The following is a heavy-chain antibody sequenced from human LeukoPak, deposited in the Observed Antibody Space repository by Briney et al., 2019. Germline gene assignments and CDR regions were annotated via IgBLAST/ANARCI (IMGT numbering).Heavy chain of an antibody. CDR2: IYYSGST. Sequence: PSETLSLTCTVSGGSISSYYWSWIRQPPGKGLEWIGYIYYSGSTNYNPSLKSRVTISVDTSKSQFSLKLSSVTAADTAVYYCARQPTSYYYDSSGYHDAFDIWGQGTMVTVSS. CDR3: ARQPTSYYYDSSGYHDAFDI. CDR1: GGSISSYY. V-gene: IGHV4-59*08. D-gene: IGHD3-22*01. J-gene: IGHJ3*02.